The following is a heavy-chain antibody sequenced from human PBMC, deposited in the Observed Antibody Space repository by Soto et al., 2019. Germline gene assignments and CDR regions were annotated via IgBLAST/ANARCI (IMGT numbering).Heavy chain of an antibody. CDR1: GFTFSSYW. CDR3: ARDEAYCGGDYYLDYYYGIDV. D-gene: IGHD2-21*02. V-gene: IGHV3-74*01. J-gene: IGHJ6*02. Sequence: GGSLRLSCAASGFTFSSYWMHWVRQAPGKWLVWVSRINSDGSSTSYADSVKGRFTISRDNAKNTLYLQMNSLRAEDTAVYYCARDEAYCGGDYYLDYYYGIDVWGQGXTVTVSS. CDR2: INSDGSST.